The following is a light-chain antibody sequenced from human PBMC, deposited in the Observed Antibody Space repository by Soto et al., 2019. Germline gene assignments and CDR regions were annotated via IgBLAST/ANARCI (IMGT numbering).Light chain of an antibody. CDR2: YAS. J-gene: IGKJ1*01. CDR3: QQYNNWPPSWT. CDR1: RSVSSN. Sequence: EIVMTQSPATLSVSPGERATLSCRASRSVSSNLAWYQQKPGQAPRLLIYYASTRATGIPARFSGSGSGTEFTLTISSLQSEDFAVYYCQQYNNWPPSWTFGQGTKVDIK. V-gene: IGKV3-15*01.